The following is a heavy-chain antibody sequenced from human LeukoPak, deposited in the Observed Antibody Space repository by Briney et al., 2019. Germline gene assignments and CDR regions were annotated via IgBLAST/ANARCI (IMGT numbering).Heavy chain of an antibody. D-gene: IGHD2-15*01. CDR1: GGSISSYY. CDR3: ARAVCSGGSCYDDY. CDR2: IYYSGST. V-gene: IGHV4-59*01. Sequence: SETLSLTCTDSGGSISSYYWSWIRQPPGKGLEWIGYIYYSGSTNYNPSLKSRVTISVDTSKNQFSLKLSSVTAADTAVYYCARAVCSGGSCYDDYWGQGTLVTVSS. J-gene: IGHJ4*02.